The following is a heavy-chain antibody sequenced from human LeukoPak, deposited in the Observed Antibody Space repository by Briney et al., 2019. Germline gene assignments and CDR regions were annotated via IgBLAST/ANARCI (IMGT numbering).Heavy chain of an antibody. D-gene: IGHD1-26*01. Sequence: SETLSLTCAVYGGSFSGYYWSWIRQPAGKGLEWIGRIYTSGSTNYNPSLKSRVTMSVDTSKNQFSLKLSSVTAADTAVYYCARFNSGSYQHYFDYWGQGTLVTVSS. V-gene: IGHV4-59*10. CDR1: GGSFSGYY. CDR2: IYTSGST. CDR3: ARFNSGSYQHYFDY. J-gene: IGHJ4*02.